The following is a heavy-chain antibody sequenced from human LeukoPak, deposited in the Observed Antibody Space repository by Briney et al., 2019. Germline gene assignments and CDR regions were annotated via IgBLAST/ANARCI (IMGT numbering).Heavy chain of an antibody. Sequence: PGGALRLSCAASGFTFDDYAMQWVRQAPGKGLEWVSLISGDGGGTFYADSVKGRFTISRDNSKNSLYLQMNSLRTEDTALFYCAKSIISGWYPPDYWGQGTLVTVAS. J-gene: IGHJ4*02. CDR1: GFTFDDYA. CDR3: AKSIISGWYPPDY. D-gene: IGHD6-19*01. CDR2: ISGDGGGT. V-gene: IGHV3-43*02.